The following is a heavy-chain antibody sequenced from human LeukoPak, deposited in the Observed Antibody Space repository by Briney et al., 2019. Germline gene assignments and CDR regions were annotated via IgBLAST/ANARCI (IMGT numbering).Heavy chain of an antibody. Sequence: SQTLSLTCAVSGGSISSSSYYWGWIRQPPGKGLEWIGSIYYSGSTYYNPSLKSRVTISVDTSKNQFSLKLSSVTAADTAVYYCARPLPLYDSSGYYLSWGQGTLVTVSS. D-gene: IGHD3-22*01. CDR2: IYYSGST. CDR3: ARPLPLYDSSGYYLS. J-gene: IGHJ5*02. CDR1: GGSISSSSYY. V-gene: IGHV4-39*01.